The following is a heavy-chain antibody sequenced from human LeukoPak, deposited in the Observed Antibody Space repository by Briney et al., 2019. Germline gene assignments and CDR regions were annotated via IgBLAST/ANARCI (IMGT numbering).Heavy chain of an antibody. V-gene: IGHV4-38-2*02. J-gene: IGHJ4*02. CDR1: GYSISSGYY. D-gene: IGHD4-17*01. CDR2: IYHSGST. Sequence: SETLSLTCSVSGYSISSGYYWGWIRQPPGKGLEWIGSIYHSGSTYYNPSLKSRVTISVDTSKNQFSLKLSSVTAADTAVYYCARVPTVTFFDYWGQGTLVTVSS. CDR3: ARVPTVTFFDY.